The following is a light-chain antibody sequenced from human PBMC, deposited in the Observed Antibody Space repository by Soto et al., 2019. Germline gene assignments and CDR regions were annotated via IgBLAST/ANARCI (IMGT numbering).Light chain of an antibody. J-gene: IGKJ4*01. CDR1: QSVISS. CDR3: QHYNNWLGT. V-gene: IGKV3-15*01. Sequence: EIVVTQSPALLSVSPGERVTLSCRASQSVISSIAWYQQKLGQAPRLLIYGASTRATDIPARFSGSGSGTEFFLTISSLQSEDFAISYCQHYNNWLGTFGGGTKVDIK. CDR2: GAS.